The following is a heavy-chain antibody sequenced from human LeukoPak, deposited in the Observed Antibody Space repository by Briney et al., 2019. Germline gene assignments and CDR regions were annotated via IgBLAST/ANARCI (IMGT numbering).Heavy chain of an antibody. D-gene: IGHD3-22*01. CDR2: ISSSSSYI. V-gene: IGHV3-21*01. J-gene: IGHJ4*02. Sequence: GGSLRLSCAASGFTFSSYSMNWVRQAPGKGLEWVSSISSSSSYIYYADSVKGRFTISRGNAKNSLYLQMNSLRAEDTAVYYCAREDSSGYYYFDYWGQGTLVTVSS. CDR1: GFTFSSYS. CDR3: AREDSSGYYYFDY.